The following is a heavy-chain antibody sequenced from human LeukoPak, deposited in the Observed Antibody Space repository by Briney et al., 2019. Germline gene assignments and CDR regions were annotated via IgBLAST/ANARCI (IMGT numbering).Heavy chain of an antibody. Sequence: PSQTLSITCTVSGGSISSGSYYRSWIRQPAGKGLEWIGRIYTSGSTNYNPSLKSRVTISVDTSKNQFSLKLSSVTAADTAVYYCASSHRGYYGSGSFDYWGQGTLVTVSS. CDR2: IYTSGST. CDR1: GGSISSGSYY. D-gene: IGHD3-10*01. V-gene: IGHV4-61*02. CDR3: ASSHRGYYGSGSFDY. J-gene: IGHJ4*02.